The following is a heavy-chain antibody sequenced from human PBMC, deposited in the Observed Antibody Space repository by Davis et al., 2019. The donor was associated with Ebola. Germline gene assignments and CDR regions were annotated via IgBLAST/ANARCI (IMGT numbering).Heavy chain of an antibody. D-gene: IGHD2-15*01. CDR1: GGSFSGYY. CDR2: INHSGST. J-gene: IGHJ6*02. Sequence: MPSETLSLTCAVYGGSFSGYYWSWIRQPPGKGLEWIGEINHSGSTNYNPSLKSRVTISVDTSKNQFSLKLSSVTAADTAVYYCARDWRGGGSQPYYYYGMDVWGQGTTVIVSS. V-gene: IGHV4-34*01. CDR3: ARDWRGGGSQPYYYYGMDV.